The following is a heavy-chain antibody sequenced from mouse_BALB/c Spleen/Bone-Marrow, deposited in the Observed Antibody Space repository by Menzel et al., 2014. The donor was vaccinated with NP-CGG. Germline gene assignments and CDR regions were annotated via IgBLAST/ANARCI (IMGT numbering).Heavy chain of an antibody. CDR1: GYAFSLYW. CDR2: IYPGDDDT. CDR3: ARGGISIDY. V-gene: IGHV1-80*01. J-gene: IGHJ2*01. Sequence: QVQLQQPGAELVRPGSSVKTSCKASGYAFSLYWVNWVKQRPGQGLEWIGQIYPGDDDTDYNGKFKGKATLTADRSSSTAYMQLGSLTSEDSAVYFCARGGISIDYWGHGTTLTVSS.